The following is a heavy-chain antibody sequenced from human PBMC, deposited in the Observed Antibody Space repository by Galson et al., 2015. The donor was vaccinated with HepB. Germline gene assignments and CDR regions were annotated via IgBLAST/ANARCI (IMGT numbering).Heavy chain of an antibody. D-gene: IGHD3-9*01. Sequence: SLRLSCAASGFTFSSYAMHWVRQAPGKGLEWVAVISYDGSNKYYADSVKGRFTISRDNSKNTLYLQMNSLRAEDTAVYYCAGYDILTGYYTGFRRFDPWGQGTLVTVSS. J-gene: IGHJ5*02. CDR3: AGYDILTGYYTGFRRFDP. V-gene: IGHV3-30-3*01. CDR2: ISYDGSNK. CDR1: GFTFSSYA.